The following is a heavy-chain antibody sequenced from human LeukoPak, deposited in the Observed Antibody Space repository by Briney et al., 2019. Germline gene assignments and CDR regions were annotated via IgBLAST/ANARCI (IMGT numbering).Heavy chain of an antibody. CDR1: AYTFTGYY. D-gene: IGHD6-19*01. CDR3: AREGSGWYGNFDY. V-gene: IGHV1-2*02. J-gene: IGHJ4*02. CDR2: INPDSGGP. Sequence: VASQKVSCKASAYTFTGYYMHWVRQAPGQGLEWMGWINPDSGGPNYAQKFQGRVTMSRDTFISTAYMEVSRLRSDDTAVYYCAREGSGWYGNFDYWGQGTLVTVSS.